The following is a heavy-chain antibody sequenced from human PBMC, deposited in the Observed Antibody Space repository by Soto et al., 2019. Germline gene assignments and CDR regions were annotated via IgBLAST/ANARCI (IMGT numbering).Heavy chain of an antibody. CDR2: ISYDGSNK. CDR1: GFTFSSYC. CDR3: AKDSGSYVYYYYGMDI. V-gene: IGHV3-30*18. D-gene: IGHD3-10*01. Sequence: LRLSCAASGFTFSSYCMHWVRQAPGKGLEWVAVISYDGSNKYYADSVKGRFTISRDNSNNTLYLQMNSLRAENTSVYYSAKDSGSYVYYYYGMDIWGKGTTVNVSS. J-gene: IGHJ6*04.